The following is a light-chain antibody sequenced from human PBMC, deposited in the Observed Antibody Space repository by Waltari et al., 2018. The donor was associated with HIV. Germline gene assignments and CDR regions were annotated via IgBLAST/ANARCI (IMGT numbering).Light chain of an antibody. CDR3: TSYTTRSTVI. CDR1: SSDIGIYNY. Sequence: QSALTQPASVSGSPGQSITISCTGTSSDIGIYNYVSWYQQHPGKAPKLLIYEVNNRPSGVADRFSGYKSGNTASLSIYGLQAEDEADYYCTSYTTRSTVIFGGGTSVTVL. J-gene: IGLJ2*01. CDR2: EVN. V-gene: IGLV2-14*01.